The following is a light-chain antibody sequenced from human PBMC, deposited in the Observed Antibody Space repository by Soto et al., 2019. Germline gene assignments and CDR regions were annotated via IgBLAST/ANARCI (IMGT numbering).Light chain of an antibody. Sequence: QSVLTQPASVSGSPGQSITISCTGSSSDFGAYDYVSWYQQRPVKAPKLMIFDVTNRPSGVSDRFSGSKSGNTASLTISGLQTEDEADYYCSSSTSSSTPYVFGTGTKVTVL. CDR2: DVT. V-gene: IGLV2-14*01. CDR1: SSDFGAYDY. J-gene: IGLJ1*01. CDR3: SSSTSSSTPYV.